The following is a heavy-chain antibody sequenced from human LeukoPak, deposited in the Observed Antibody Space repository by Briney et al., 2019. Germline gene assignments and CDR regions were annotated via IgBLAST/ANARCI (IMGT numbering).Heavy chain of an antibody. Sequence: PGRSLRLSCAASGFTFSSYSMNWVRQAPRKGLEWVSSISSSSSYIYYADSVKGRFTISRDNAKNSLYLQMNCLRAEDTAVYYCAREGGGYSYGFPDYWGQGTLVTVSS. V-gene: IGHV3-21*01. D-gene: IGHD5-18*01. CDR1: GFTFSSYS. J-gene: IGHJ4*02. CDR3: AREGGGYSYGFPDY. CDR2: ISSSSSYI.